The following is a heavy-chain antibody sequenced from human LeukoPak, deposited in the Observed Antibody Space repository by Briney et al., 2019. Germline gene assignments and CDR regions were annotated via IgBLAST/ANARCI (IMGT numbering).Heavy chain of an antibody. Sequence: SETLSLTCAVYGGSFSGYYWSWIRQPPGKGLEWIGEINHSGSTNYNPSLKSRVTISVDTSKNQFSLKLSSVTAADSAVYYCGRYRGNERGIDYWGQGTPVTVSS. D-gene: IGHD5-12*01. V-gene: IGHV4-34*01. CDR2: INHSGST. CDR3: GRYRGNERGIDY. J-gene: IGHJ4*02. CDR1: GGSFSGYY.